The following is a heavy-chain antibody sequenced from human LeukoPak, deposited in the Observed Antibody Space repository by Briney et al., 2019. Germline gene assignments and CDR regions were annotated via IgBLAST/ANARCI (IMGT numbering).Heavy chain of an antibody. J-gene: IGHJ6*03. CDR2: IYTSGST. D-gene: IGHD2-8*01. CDR3: ARDVPYCTNGICYVRDYYYYMDV. CDR1: GGSISSYY. V-gene: IGHV4-4*07. Sequence: SETLSLTCTISGGSISSYYWSWIRQPAGKGLEWIGRIYTSGSTNYNPSLKSRVTMSVDTSKNQFSLKLSSVTAADTAVYYCARDVPYCTNGICYVRDYYYYMDVWGKGTTVSVSS.